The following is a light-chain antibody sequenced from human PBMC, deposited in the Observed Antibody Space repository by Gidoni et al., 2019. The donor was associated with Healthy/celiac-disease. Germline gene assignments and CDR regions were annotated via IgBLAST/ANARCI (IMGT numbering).Light chain of an antibody. CDR2: TAS. CDR3: QQYNSYVRT. CDR1: QSISSW. J-gene: IGKJ1*01. Sequence: DIQMTQSPSTLSASVGDRVTITCRASQSISSWLAWYQQKPGKAPKLLIYTASSLESGVPSRFSGSGSGTDFTLTISSLQPDDFATYYCQQYNSYVRTFGQGTKVEIK. V-gene: IGKV1-5*03.